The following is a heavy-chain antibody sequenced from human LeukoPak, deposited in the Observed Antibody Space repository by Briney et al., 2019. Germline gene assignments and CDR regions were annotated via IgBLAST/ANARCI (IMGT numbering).Heavy chain of an antibody. V-gene: IGHV3-9*01. D-gene: IGHD3-3*01. CDR1: GFTFDDYA. CDR3: AKARGSGYFDY. Sequence: VRPLRLSCAASGFTFDDYAMHCVRQAPGKGLGWVSGISWNSGIIGYADSVTGRFTISRDNAKNSLYLQVNSLRAEDTALYYFAKARGSGYFDYWGQGTLVTVSS. J-gene: IGHJ4*02. CDR2: ISWNSGII.